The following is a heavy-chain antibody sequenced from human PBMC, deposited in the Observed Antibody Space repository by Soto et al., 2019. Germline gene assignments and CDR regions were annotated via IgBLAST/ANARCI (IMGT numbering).Heavy chain of an antibody. Sequence: PSETLSLTXTVSGGSISSGDYYWSWIRQPPGKGLEWIGYIYYSGSTYYNPSLRSRVTISVDTSKNQFSLKLSSVTAADTAVYSCARVGIQLWLPRGWFDPWGQGTLVTVSS. J-gene: IGHJ5*02. V-gene: IGHV4-30-4*01. CDR2: IYYSGST. CDR3: ARVGIQLWLPRGWFDP. CDR1: GGSISSGDYY. D-gene: IGHD5-18*01.